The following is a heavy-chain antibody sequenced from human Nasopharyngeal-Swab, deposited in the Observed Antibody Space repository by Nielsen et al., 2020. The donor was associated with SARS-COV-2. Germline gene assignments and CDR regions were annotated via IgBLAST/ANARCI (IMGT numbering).Heavy chain of an antibody. D-gene: IGHD3-10*02. V-gene: IGHV3-33*01. CDR1: GFTFSSYG. J-gene: IGHJ4*02. Sequence: GESLKISCAASGFTFSSYGMHWVRQAPGKGLEWVAVIWYDGSNKYYADSVKGRFTISRDNSKNTLYLQMNSLRAEDTAVYYCARDIGALFRELRYWGQGTLVTVSS. CDR2: IWYDGSNK. CDR3: ARDIGALFRELRY.